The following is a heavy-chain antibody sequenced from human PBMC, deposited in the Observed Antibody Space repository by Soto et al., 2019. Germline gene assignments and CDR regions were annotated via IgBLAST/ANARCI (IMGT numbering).Heavy chain of an antibody. CDR2: MYLGDSDT. V-gene: IGHV5-51*01. J-gene: IGHJ4*02. Sequence: PGESLKISCNCSEYSFTSYWIDWVRQVPGKGLEWMGIMYLGDSDTRYSPSFQGQVTISADKSISTAYLHWSSLKASDIAMYYCARVVDTSMAIVYWGPGTLVTVSS. CDR3: ARVVDTSMAIVY. CDR1: EYSFTSYW. D-gene: IGHD5-18*01.